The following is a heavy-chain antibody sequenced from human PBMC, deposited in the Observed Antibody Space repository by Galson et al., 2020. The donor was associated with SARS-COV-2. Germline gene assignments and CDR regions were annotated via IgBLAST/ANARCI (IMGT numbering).Heavy chain of an antibody. Sequence: GGSLRLSCAASGLTFSSSSMNWVRQAPGKGLEWVSSISSSSSYIYYADSVKGRFTISRDNAKNSLYLQMNSLRAEDTAVYYCARDWRPTETSYYYYGMDVWGQGTTVTVS. J-gene: IGHJ6*02. CDR3: ARDWRPTETSYYYYGMDV. CDR1: GLTFSSSS. CDR2: ISSSSSYI. V-gene: IGHV3-21*01.